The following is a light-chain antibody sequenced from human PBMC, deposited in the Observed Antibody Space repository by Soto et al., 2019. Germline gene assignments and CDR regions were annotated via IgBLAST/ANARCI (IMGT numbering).Light chain of an antibody. J-gene: IGKJ1*01. CDR1: QSISSY. CDR2: DAS. V-gene: IGKV1-5*01. Sequence: DIPMPQSPSTLSASVGDRVSIPCRASQSISSYLNWYQQKPGKAPKLLVYDASTLQSGVASRFSGSGSGTEFTLIISGLQPDDSATYYCQQYTNTNNPWMFGQRTKVDIK. CDR3: QQYTNTNNPWM.